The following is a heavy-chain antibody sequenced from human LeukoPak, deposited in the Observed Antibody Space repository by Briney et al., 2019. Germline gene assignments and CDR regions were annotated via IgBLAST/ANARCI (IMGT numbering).Heavy chain of an antibody. V-gene: IGHV4-59*08. CDR2: IPYSGST. Sequence: PSETLSLTCPVDGGSISSYYVSSIRQPPGKGLEWTGYIPYSGSTNYNPSLKSRVTISVDTSKNQFSLKLSSVTAADTAVYYCARALDYYDSSGTGWFDPWGQGTLVTVSS. D-gene: IGHD3-22*01. CDR3: ARALDYYDSSGTGWFDP. CDR1: GGSISSYY. J-gene: IGHJ5*02.